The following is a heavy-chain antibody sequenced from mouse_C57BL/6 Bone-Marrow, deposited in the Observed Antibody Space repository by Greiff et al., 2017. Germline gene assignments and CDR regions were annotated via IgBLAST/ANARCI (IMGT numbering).Heavy chain of an antibody. J-gene: IGHJ3*01. Sequence: QVQLQQPGAELVRPGSSVKLSCKASGFTFTSYWLHWVKQRPIQGLEWIGNIDPSDSETHYTQKFTDKATLTVDKSSNTAYMQLSSLTSYDSAVYYCAKSPLPWSFAYWGQGTLVTVSA. D-gene: IGHD1-1*02. V-gene: IGHV1-52*01. CDR2: IDPSDSET. CDR1: GFTFTSYW. CDR3: AKSPLPWSFAY.